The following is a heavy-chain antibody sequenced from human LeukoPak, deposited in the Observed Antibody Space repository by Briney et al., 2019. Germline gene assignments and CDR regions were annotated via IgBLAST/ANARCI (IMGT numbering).Heavy chain of an antibody. V-gene: IGHV3-7*01. CDR1: GFTFSCNW. CDR3: ARANNSSWHN. Sequence: GGSLRLSCGTSGFTFSCNWMSWVRHAPGRGLDWVANIKPDGSAEYYAASVKGRFTVSRDNAKNSLYLQMNSLRVEDTAVYYCARANNSSWHNWGQGTLVTVSS. J-gene: IGHJ4*02. D-gene: IGHD6-19*01. CDR2: IKPDGSAE.